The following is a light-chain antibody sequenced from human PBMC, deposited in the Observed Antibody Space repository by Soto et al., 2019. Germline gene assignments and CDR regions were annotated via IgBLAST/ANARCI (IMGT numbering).Light chain of an antibody. J-gene: IGKJ2*01. CDR1: QSVSSSF. V-gene: IGKV3-20*01. Sequence: EIVLTQSPGILSLSPGERATLSCRASQSVSSSFLAWYQQKLGQSPRLLIYGASSRATGIPDKFSGSGSGTDFTLIISRLEPEDFAVNYCQQYDSSPYTFGQGTKLEIK. CDR2: GAS. CDR3: QQYDSSPYT.